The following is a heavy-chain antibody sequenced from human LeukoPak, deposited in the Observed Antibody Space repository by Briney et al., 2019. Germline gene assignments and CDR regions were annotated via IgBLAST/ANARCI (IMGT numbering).Heavy chain of an antibody. CDR1: GFTFSSYA. J-gene: IGHJ3*02. Sequence: GGSLRLSCAASGFTFSSYAMHWVRQAPGKGLEYVSGINNSGGSTYYVNSVKGRFTISRDNSKNTLYAQMGSLRAEDMAVYYCARELLPHVFDIWGQGTMVTVSS. V-gene: IGHV3-64*01. CDR2: INNSGGST. D-gene: IGHD3-10*01. CDR3: ARELLPHVFDI.